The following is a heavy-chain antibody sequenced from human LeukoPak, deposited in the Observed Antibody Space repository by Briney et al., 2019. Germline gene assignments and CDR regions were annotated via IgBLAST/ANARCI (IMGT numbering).Heavy chain of an antibody. CDR1: GFTFSSYA. CDR3: ATFSAYYYDSSGHGDS. CDR2: ISGSGGST. D-gene: IGHD3-22*01. V-gene: IGHV3-23*01. Sequence: GGSLRLSCAASGFTFSSYAMSWVRQAPGKGLEWVSAISGSGGSTYYADSVKGRFTISRDNSKNTLYLQMNSLRAEDTAVYYCATFSAYYYDSSGHGDSWGQGTLVTVSS. J-gene: IGHJ4*02.